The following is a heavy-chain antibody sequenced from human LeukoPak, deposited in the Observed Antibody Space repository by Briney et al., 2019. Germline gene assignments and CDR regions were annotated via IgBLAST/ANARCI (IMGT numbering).Heavy chain of an antibody. CDR2: INQDGSEE. J-gene: IGHJ4*02. D-gene: IGHD5-12*01. CDR1: GFTFSNYW. Sequence: GGSLRLSCAASGFTFSNYWMTWVRQAPGQGLDWVAHINQDGSEEHYMDSAKARFTISRDNAKNSLSLQMNSLRAEDTAVYYCVRDGGVSGYDLLDYWGQGTLVTVSS. CDR3: VRDGGVSGYDLLDY. V-gene: IGHV3-7*01.